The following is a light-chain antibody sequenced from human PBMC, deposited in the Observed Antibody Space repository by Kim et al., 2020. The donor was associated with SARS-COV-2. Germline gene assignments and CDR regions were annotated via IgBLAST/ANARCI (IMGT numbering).Light chain of an antibody. CDR3: SSYTSSSTYV. CDR2: DVS. J-gene: IGLJ1*01. V-gene: IGLV2-14*03. CDR1: SSDVGGYNY. Sequence: GQSITISCTGTSSDVGGYNYVSWYQPHPGKAPNLMIYDVSNRPSGVSNRCSGSKSGNTASLTISGLQAEDEADYYCSSYTSSSTYVFGTGTKVTVL.